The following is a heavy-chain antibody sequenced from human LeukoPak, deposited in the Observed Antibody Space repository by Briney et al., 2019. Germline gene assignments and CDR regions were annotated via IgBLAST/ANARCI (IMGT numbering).Heavy chain of an antibody. CDR2: ISSSSSYI. CDR1: GFTFSSYS. J-gene: IGHJ4*02. Sequence: TGGSLRLSCAASGFTFSSYSMNWVRQAPGKGLEWVSSISSSSSYIYYADSVKGRFTISRDNAKNSLYLQMNSLRAEDTAVYYCAKGPITMVRGPYRGAFDYWGQGTLVTVSS. D-gene: IGHD3-10*01. V-gene: IGHV3-21*01. CDR3: AKGPITMVRGPYRGAFDY.